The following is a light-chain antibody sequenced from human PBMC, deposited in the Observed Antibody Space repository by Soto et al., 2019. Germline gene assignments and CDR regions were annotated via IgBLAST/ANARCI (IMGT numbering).Light chain of an antibody. CDR3: SSFTRRFTFV. CDR2: EVT. J-gene: IGLJ1*01. Sequence: QSVLTQPASVSGSPGQSIASCCAGTRSYVGAYNYVSWYQQHPGKAPKLMISEVTNRPSGVSDRFSGSKSGNTASLTISGLQAEDEADYYSSSFTRRFTFVFGTGTRSPS. V-gene: IGLV2-14*01. CDR1: RSYVGAYNY.